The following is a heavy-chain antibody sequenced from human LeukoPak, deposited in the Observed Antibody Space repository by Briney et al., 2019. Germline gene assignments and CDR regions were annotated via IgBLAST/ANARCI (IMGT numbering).Heavy chain of an antibody. CDR1: GGSFSGYY. V-gene: IGHV4-59*08. J-gene: IGHJ6*02. CDR3: ARKGFSGFNV. CDR2: IYYSGST. Sequence: SETLSLTCAVYGGSFSGYYWSWIRQPPGKGLEWIGYIYYSGSTNYNPSLKSRVTISVDTSKNQFSLKLSSVTAAGTAVYYCARKGFSGFNVWGQGTTVTVSS. D-gene: IGHD3-22*01.